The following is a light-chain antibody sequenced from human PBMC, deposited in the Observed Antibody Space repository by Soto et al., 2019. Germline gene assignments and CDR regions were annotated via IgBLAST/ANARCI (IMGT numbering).Light chain of an antibody. CDR3: SSYTSTSAVV. Sequence: QSVLTQPGSVSGSPGQSITISCTGTSSDVGGYNYVSWYQQHPGKAPKLMIYDVSNRPSGVSNRFSGSKSDNTASPAISGLQAEDEADYYCSSYTSTSAVVFGGGTKLTVL. V-gene: IGLV2-14*01. CDR1: SSDVGGYNY. CDR2: DVS. J-gene: IGLJ2*01.